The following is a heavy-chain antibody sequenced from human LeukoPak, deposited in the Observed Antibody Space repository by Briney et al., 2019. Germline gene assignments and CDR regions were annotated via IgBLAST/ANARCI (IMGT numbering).Heavy chain of an antibody. J-gene: IGHJ1*01. CDR1: GFTFSSYA. V-gene: IGHV3-23*01. CDR2: ISGSGGST. D-gene: IGHD3-22*01. CDR3: AKVSIVVVIRGYFQH. Sequence: PGGSLRLSCAASGFTFSSYAMSWVRQAPGKGLEWVSAISGSGGSTYYADSVKGRFTISRDNSKNTLYLQMNSLRAEDTAVYYCAKVSIVVVIRGYFQHWGQGTLVTVSS.